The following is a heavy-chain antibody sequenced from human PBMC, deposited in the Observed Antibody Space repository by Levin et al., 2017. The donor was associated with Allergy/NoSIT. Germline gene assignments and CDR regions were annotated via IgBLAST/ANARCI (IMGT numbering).Heavy chain of an antibody. CDR3: ARNRRVVAGGTDYYYGMDA. V-gene: IGHV4-61*01. CDR1: GGSVSSGTYY. Sequence: KSSETLSLTCTVSGGSVSSGTYYWSWIRQPPGKGLEWIGYINYRGSTNYNPSLQSRVTISVDTSNHEFSLKLSSVTAADTAVYYCARNRRVVAGGTDYYYGMDAWGQGTTVTVSS. J-gene: IGHJ6*02. D-gene: IGHD6-19*01. CDR2: INYRGST.